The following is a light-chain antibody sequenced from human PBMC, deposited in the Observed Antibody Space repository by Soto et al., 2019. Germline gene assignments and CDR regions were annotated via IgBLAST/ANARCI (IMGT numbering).Light chain of an antibody. V-gene: IGKV1-39*01. CDR3: QQTYSALWT. Sequence: DIQMTQSPSSLSASVGDRVTISCRARKTITTYLNWYQQKPGKAPKLMIYAASSLHSGVPSRFSGSGSGTDFTLTISSLQPEDFAAYYCQQTYSALWTFGPGTKLEIK. CDR2: AAS. CDR1: KTITTY. J-gene: IGKJ1*01.